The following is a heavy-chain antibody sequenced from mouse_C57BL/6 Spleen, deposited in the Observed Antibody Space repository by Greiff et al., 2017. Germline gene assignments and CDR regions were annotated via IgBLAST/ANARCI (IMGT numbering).Heavy chain of an antibody. V-gene: IGHV1-66*01. CDR1: GYSFTSYY. CDR3: ARNGYYDY. D-gene: IGHD2-3*01. J-gene: IGHJ2*01. CDR2: IYPGSGNT. Sequence: VKLVESGPELVKPGASVKISCKASGYSFTSYYIHWVKQRPGQGLEWIGWIYPGSGNTKYNEKFKGKATLTADTSSSTAYMQLSSLTSEDSAVYYCARNGYYDYWGQGTTLTVSS.